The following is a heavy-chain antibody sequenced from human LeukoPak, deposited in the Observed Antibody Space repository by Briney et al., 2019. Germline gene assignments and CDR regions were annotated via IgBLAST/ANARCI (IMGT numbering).Heavy chain of an antibody. J-gene: IGHJ4*02. CDR3: ARGAAGLGGVFDY. D-gene: IGHD6-13*01. CDR2: IYTSGST. CDR1: GGSISSGSYY. Sequence: SETLSLTCTVSGGSISSGSYYWSWIRQPAGKGLEWIGRIYTSGSTNYNPSLKSRVTISVDTSKNQFSLKLSSVTAADTAVYYCARGAAGLGGVFDYWGQGTLVTVSS. V-gene: IGHV4-61*02.